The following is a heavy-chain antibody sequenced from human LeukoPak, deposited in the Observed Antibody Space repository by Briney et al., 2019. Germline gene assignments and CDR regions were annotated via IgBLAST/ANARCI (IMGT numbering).Heavy chain of an antibody. CDR1: GGSFSGYY. CDR2: INHSGST. Sequence: PSETLSLTCTVYGGSFSGYYWSWIRQPPGKGLEWIGEINHSGSTNYNPSLKSRVTISVDTSKNQSSLKLSSVTAADTAVYYCARVYCSGGSCLDAFDIWGQGTMVIVSS. J-gene: IGHJ3*02. V-gene: IGHV4-34*01. CDR3: ARVYCSGGSCLDAFDI. D-gene: IGHD2-15*01.